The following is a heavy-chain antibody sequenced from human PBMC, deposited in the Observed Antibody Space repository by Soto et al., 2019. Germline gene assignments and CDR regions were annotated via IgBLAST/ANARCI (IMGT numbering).Heavy chain of an antibody. CDR1: GGSISSSSYY. J-gene: IGHJ4*02. D-gene: IGHD3-3*01. CDR3: ARQGGRSPLLTTIFVVVTAEATKFDN. Sequence: PSETLSLTCTVSGGSISSSSYYWGWIRQPPGKGLEWIGSIYYSGSTYYNPSLKSRVTISVDTSKNQFSLKLSSVTAADTAVYYCARQGGRSPLLTTIFVVVTAEATKFDNWGQETLVTISS. CDR2: IYYSGST. V-gene: IGHV4-39*01.